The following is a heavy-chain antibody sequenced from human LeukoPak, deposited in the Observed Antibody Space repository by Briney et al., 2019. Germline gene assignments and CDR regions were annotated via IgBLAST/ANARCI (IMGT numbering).Heavy chain of an antibody. J-gene: IGHJ4*02. CDR1: GFTFSSYA. Sequence: GGSLRLSCAASGFTFSSYAMHWVRQAPGKGLEWVAVISYDGSNKYYADSVKGRFTISRDNSKNTLYLQMNSLRAEDTAVYYCARGSTYGDYAFDYWGQRTLVTVSS. V-gene: IGHV3-30*04. CDR3: ARGSTYGDYAFDY. CDR2: ISYDGSNK. D-gene: IGHD4-17*01.